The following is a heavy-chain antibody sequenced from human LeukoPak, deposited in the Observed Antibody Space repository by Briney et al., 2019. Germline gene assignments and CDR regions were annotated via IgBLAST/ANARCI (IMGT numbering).Heavy chain of an antibody. CDR1: GGSISSSSYY. J-gene: IGHJ4*02. CDR2: IYYSGST. D-gene: IGHD3-10*01. V-gene: IGHV4-39*07. Sequence: SETLSLTCTVSGGSISSSSYYWGWIRQPPGKGLEWIGSIYYSGSTYYNPSLKSRVTISVDTSKNQFSLKLNSVTAADTGVYSCARLRGGGTSVDSWGRGTLVAVSS. CDR3: ARLRGGGTSVDS.